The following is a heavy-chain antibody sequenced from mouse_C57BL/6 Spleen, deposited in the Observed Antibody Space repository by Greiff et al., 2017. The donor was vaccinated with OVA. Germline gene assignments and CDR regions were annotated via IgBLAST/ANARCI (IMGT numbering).Heavy chain of an antibody. J-gene: IGHJ1*03. CDR3: ARPGTGTWYFDV. D-gene: IGHD4-1*01. V-gene: IGHV5-17*01. CDR1: GFTFSDYG. CDR2: ISSGSSTI. Sequence: EVHLVESGGGLVKPGGSLKLSCAASGFTFSDYGMHWVRQAPEKGLEWVAYISSGSSTIYYADTVKGRFTISRDNAKNTLFLQMTSLRSEDTAMYYCARPGTGTWYFDVWGTGTTVTVSS.